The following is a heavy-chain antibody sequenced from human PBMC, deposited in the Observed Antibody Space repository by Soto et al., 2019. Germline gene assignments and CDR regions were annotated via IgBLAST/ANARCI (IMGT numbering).Heavy chain of an antibody. CDR2: ISAYNGNT. CDR1: GYTFNSYG. CDR3: ARDRGSSPTYGMDV. J-gene: IGHJ6*02. D-gene: IGHD6-6*01. V-gene: IGHV1-18*01. Sequence: SVQVTFKASGYTFNSYGISWVRQASGQGLEWMGWISAYNGNTNYAQKLQGRVTMTTDTSTSTAYMELRSLRSDDTAVYYCARDRGSSPTYGMDVWGQGPRSPSP.